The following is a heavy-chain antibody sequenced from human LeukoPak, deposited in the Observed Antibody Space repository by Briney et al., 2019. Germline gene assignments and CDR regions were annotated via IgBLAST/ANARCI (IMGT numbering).Heavy chain of an antibody. CDR1: GFTVSSNY. Sequence: GGSLRLSCAASGFTVSSNYMSWVPQAPGKGLEWVSVIYSGGSTYYADSVKGRFTISRDNSKNTLYLQMNSLRAEDTAVYYCARDRGDYYFDYWGQGTLVTVSS. V-gene: IGHV3-66*02. J-gene: IGHJ4*02. D-gene: IGHD2-21*02. CDR2: IYSGGST. CDR3: ARDRGDYYFDY.